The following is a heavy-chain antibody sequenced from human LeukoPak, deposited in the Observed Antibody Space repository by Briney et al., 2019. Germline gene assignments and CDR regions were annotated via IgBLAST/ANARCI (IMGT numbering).Heavy chain of an antibody. D-gene: IGHD7-27*01. J-gene: IGHJ4*02. Sequence: SETLSLTCTVSGGSISSYYWSWIRQPPGKGLEWIGYIYYSGSTNYNPSLKSRVTISVDTSKNQFSLKLSSVTAADTAVYYCARQNNWGTYYSDYWGQGTLVTVSS. CDR1: GGSISSYY. CDR3: ARQNNWGTYYSDY. CDR2: IYYSGST. V-gene: IGHV4-59*08.